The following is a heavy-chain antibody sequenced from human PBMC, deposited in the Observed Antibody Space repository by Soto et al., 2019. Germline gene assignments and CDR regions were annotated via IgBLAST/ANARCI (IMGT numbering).Heavy chain of an antibody. V-gene: IGHV4-4*07. CDR3: VASLAASGLNWLDP. CDR1: GGSISSYY. Sequence: SETLSLTCTVSGGSISSYYWSWIRQPAGKGLEWIGRIYTSGSTNYNPSLKSRVTMSVDTSKNQFSLKLSSVTAADTAVYYCVASLAASGLNWLDPWGRGTLVT. D-gene: IGHD6-13*01. J-gene: IGHJ5*02. CDR2: IYTSGST.